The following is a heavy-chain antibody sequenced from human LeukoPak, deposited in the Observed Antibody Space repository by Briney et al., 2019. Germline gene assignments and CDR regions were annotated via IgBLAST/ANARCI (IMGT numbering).Heavy chain of an antibody. J-gene: IGHJ5*02. D-gene: IGHD2-21*01. Sequence: SETLSLTCAVYGGSFSGYYWSWIRQPPGKGLEWIGEINHSGSTNYNPSLKSRVTISVDTSKNQYSLKLSSVTAADTAVYYCARVISLADSWGQGTLVTVSS. CDR2: INHSGST. V-gene: IGHV4-34*01. CDR3: ARVISLADS. CDR1: GGSFSGYY.